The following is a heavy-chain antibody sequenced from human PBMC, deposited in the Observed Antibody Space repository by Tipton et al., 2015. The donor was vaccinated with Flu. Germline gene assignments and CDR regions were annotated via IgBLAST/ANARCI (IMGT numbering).Heavy chain of an antibody. V-gene: IGHV4-39*07. J-gene: IGHJ1*01. D-gene: IGHD6-19*01. CDR3: AREKDSRGSEYFQQ. CDR2: IYNSGST. Sequence: SLTCTVSGGSVATSSNYWTWVRQPPGKGLEWIGNIYNSGSTYYNPSLKSRVTISIDTSKNQFSLRLSFVTAADTAVYYCAREKDSRGSEYFQQWGQGHLVTVSS. CDR1: GGSVATSSNY.